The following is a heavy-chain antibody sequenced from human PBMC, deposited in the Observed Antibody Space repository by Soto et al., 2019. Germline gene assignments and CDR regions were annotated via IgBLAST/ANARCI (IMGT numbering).Heavy chain of an antibody. CDR3: ARSIVVVTALDY. Sequence: QVQLVQSGAEEKKPGASVKVSCKASGYTFTSYAMHGVRQDPGQRLERMGWINAGNGNTKYSQKFQGRVNITRDTAASTAYMELSSLRSEDTAVYYCARSIVVVTALDYWGQGTLVTVSS. CDR2: INAGNGNT. V-gene: IGHV1-3*05. D-gene: IGHD2-21*02. J-gene: IGHJ4*02. CDR1: GYTFTSYA.